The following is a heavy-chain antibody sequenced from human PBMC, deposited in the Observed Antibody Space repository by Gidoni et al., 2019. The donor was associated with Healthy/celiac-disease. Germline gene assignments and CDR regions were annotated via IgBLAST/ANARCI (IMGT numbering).Heavy chain of an antibody. CDR1: GFTFSSYG. CDR3: ARGVGAAFDY. D-gene: IGHD1-26*01. J-gene: IGHJ4*02. V-gene: IGHV3-33*01. CDR2: IWYDGSNK. Sequence: QVQLVESGGGVVQPGRSLRLSCAASGFTFSSYGMHWVRQAPGKGLEWVAVIWYDGSNKYYADSVEGRFTISRDNSKNTLYLQMNSLRAEDTAVYYCARGVGAAFDYWGQGTLVTVSS.